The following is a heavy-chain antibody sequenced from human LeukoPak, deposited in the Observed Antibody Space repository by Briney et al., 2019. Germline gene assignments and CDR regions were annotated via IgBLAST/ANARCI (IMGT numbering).Heavy chain of an antibody. CDR1: GFTFSSYS. J-gene: IGHJ4*02. V-gene: IGHV3-48*01. CDR2: ISSSSSNI. D-gene: IGHD3-16*02. Sequence: LRLSCAASGFTFSSYSMNWVRQAPGKGVEWVSYISSSSSNIYYADSVKGRFTISRDNAKNSLYLQMNSLRAEDTAVYYCARAHHRRVYDYVWGSYPYWGQGTLVTVSS. CDR3: ARAHHRRVYDYVWGSYPY.